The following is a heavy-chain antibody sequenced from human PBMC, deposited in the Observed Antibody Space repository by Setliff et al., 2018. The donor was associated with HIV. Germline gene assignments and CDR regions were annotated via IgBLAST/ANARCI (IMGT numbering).Heavy chain of an antibody. CDR2: IFSSGST. J-gene: IGHJ3*02. D-gene: IGHD3-10*01. CDR3: ASPIYGSGSYYAFDI. CDR1: GGSISSGSYY. V-gene: IGHV4-61*02. Sequence: LSLTCTVSGGSISSGSYYWSWIRQPAGKGLEWIGRIFSSGSTSYNPSLKSRVTMSVDTSKNQFSLKLSSVTAADTAVYYCASPIYGSGSYYAFDIWGPGTMVTVSS.